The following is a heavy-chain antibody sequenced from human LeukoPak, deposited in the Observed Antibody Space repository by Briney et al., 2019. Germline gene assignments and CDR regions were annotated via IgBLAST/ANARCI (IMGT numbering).Heavy chain of an antibody. D-gene: IGHD3-22*01. CDR3: ARRWYDSSGYSRHFDY. Sequence: GESLKISCKGSGYSFTSFWIGWVRQMPGKGLEWMGNIYPGDSDTRYSPSFQGQVTISADKSITTAYLQWSSLRASDTAIYYCARRWYDSSGYSRHFDYWGQGTLVTVPS. J-gene: IGHJ4*02. CDR1: GYSFTSFW. CDR2: IYPGDSDT. V-gene: IGHV5-51*01.